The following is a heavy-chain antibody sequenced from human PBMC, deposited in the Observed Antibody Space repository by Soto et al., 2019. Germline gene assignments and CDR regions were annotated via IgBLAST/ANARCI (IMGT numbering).Heavy chain of an antibody. CDR2: TYYRSNWYN. J-gene: IGHJ6*02. D-gene: IGHD1-7*01. Sequence: TLSLTCDISGVSVSSNSAAWNWIRQSQSTALEWLGRTYYRSNWYNDYAVSVKSRITINPDTSKNQFSLQLNSVTPEDTAVYYSAKETETYNWNYRYYDYYGMDVWGQGTTVTVSS. V-gene: IGHV6-1*01. CDR1: GVSVSSNSAA. CDR3: AKETETYNWNYRYYDYYGMDV.